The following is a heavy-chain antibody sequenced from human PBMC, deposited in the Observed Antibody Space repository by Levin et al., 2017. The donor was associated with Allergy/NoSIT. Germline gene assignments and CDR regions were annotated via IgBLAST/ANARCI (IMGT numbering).Heavy chain of an antibody. CDR1: GFTLSNYW. CDR2: IKSDGIGT. Sequence: PGESLKISCAGSGFTLSNYWMHWVRQAPGKGLVWVSLIKSDGIGTGYADSVKGRFTISRDNAKSTLYLQMNSLRAEDTAVYFCVRDLPGSSAYWGQGTLVTVSS. D-gene: IGHD6-25*01. J-gene: IGHJ4*02. V-gene: IGHV3-74*01. CDR3: VRDLPGSSAY.